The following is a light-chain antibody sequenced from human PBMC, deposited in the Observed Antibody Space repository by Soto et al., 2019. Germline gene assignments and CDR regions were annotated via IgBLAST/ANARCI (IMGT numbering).Light chain of an antibody. CDR2: EGS. V-gene: IGLV2-23*03. CDR1: SSDVGSYNL. J-gene: IGLJ2*01. Sequence: QSVLTQPASVSGSPGQSITISCTGTSSDVGSYNLVSWYQQHPGKAPKLMIYEGSKRPSGVSNRFSGSKYGNTSSLTISGLQAEDEAAYYCCSYAGSSTFDVVFGGGTKVTVL. CDR3: CSYAGSSTFDVV.